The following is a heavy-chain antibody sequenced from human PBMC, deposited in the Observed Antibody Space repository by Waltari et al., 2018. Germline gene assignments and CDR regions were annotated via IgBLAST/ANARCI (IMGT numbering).Heavy chain of an antibody. V-gene: IGHV3-7*04. CDR1: GFTFSTYS. Sequence: EVQLVESGGGLVQPGGSLRLSCAVSGFTFSTYSMTWVRQAQGKGLGVVANIKQDGTEKYYVDSVKGRFSISRDNGKNLLYLHMNSLRADDTAVYYCARDEMHRTTWYHFWGQGTQVTVSS. D-gene: IGHD6-13*01. J-gene: IGHJ4*02. CDR2: IKQDGTEK. CDR3: ARDEMHRTTWYHF.